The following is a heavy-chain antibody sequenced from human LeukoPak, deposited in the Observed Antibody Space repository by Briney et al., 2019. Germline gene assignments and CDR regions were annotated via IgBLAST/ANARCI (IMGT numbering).Heavy chain of an antibody. Sequence: GASVKVSCKASGYTFTSYYMHWVRQAPGQGLGWMGIINPSGGSTSYAQKFQGRVTMTRDTSTSTVYMELSSLRSEDTAVYYCARRRIAARAVSWFDPWGQGTLVTVSS. CDR3: ARRRIAARAVSWFDP. V-gene: IGHV1-46*01. CDR1: GYTFTSYY. D-gene: IGHD6-6*01. J-gene: IGHJ5*02. CDR2: INPSGGST.